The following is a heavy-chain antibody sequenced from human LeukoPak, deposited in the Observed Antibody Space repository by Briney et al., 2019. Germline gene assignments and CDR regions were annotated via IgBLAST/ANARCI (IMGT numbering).Heavy chain of an antibody. V-gene: IGHV4-59*08. CDR2: IYYSGST. CDR1: GGSISSYY. Sequence: SETLSLTCTVSGGSISSYYWTWIRQPPGKGLEWIGFIYYSGSTDYNPSLKSRVTISVDTSKNQFSLKLSSVTAADTAVYYCARHISGWSNAFDIWGQGTMVTVSP. J-gene: IGHJ3*02. D-gene: IGHD6-19*01. CDR3: ARHISGWSNAFDI.